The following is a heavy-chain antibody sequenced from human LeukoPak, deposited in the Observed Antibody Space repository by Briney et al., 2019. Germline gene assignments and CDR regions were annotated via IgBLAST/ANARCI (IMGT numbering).Heavy chain of an antibody. V-gene: IGHV3-74*01. CDR2: VNSDGTRT. D-gene: IGHD5-12*01. CDR3: ITTLIVATYPDFDY. CDR1: GFSFSSYW. Sequence: GGSLRLSCAASGFSFSSYWMHWVRQAPGKGLVWVSRVNSDGTRTTYADSVEGRFTISRDNAKNTVYLQMNSLRAEDTAIYYYITTLIVATYPDFDYWGQGTLVTVSS. J-gene: IGHJ4*02.